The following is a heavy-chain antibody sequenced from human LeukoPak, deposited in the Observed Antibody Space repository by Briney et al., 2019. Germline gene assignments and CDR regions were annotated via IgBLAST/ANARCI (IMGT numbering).Heavy chain of an antibody. CDR1: GYTFTDYY. J-gene: IGHJ4*02. D-gene: IGHD6-13*01. CDR3: ARDHSSSWPTDYYFDY. CDR2: INPNSGGT. Sequence: ASVKVSCKTSGYTFTDYYIHWVRQAPGQGLEWMGWINPNSGGTNYAQKFQGWVTMTRDTSISTAYMELSRLRSDDTAVYYCARDHSSSWPTDYYFDYWGQGTLVTVSS. V-gene: IGHV1-2*04.